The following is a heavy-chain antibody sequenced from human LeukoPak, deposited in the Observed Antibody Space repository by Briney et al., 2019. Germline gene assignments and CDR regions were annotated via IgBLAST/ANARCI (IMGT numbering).Heavy chain of an antibody. CDR2: ISGSGGST. Sequence: GGSLRLSCAASGFTFSSYAMSWVRQAPGKGLEWVSAISGSGGSTYYADSVKGRFTISRDNSKNTLYLQMNSLRAEDTAVYYCAKVLIIVVVPAATRAFDYWGQGTLFTVSS. CDR1: GFTFSSYA. J-gene: IGHJ4*02. D-gene: IGHD2-2*01. CDR3: AKVLIIVVVPAATRAFDY. V-gene: IGHV3-23*01.